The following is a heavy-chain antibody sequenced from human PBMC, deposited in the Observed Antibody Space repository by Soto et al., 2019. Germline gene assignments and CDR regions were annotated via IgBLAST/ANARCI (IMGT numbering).Heavy chain of an antibody. CDR1: GFTFNRYA. V-gene: IGHV3-23*01. D-gene: IGHD3-16*02. Sequence: EVQLLESGGGLVQPGGSLRLSCAASGFTFNRYAMSWVRQAPGKGLEWVSGMSSSDIGSSYADSVKGRFTISGDNSKNTLDLQMNNLGAEDTATYYCAVGKETSQQPSKGIWGGYRPPQSPIGIYYMGVWCQGTTVTVSS. CDR3: AVGKETSQQPSKGIWGGYRPPQSPIGIYYMGV. J-gene: IGHJ6*03. CDR2: MSSSDIGS.